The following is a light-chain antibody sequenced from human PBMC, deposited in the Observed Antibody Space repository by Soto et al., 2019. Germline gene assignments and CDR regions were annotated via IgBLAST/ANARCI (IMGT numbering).Light chain of an antibody. CDR1: SSNFGAGYD. CDR2: ANS. CDR3: QSYDNSLSGSRV. V-gene: IGLV1-40*01. Sequence: QPVLTQPPSVSGAPGQTVTISCSGTSSNFGAGYDAHWYQQLPGTAPKLLIYANSNRPSGVPDRFSGSKSGTSASLAITGLQAEDEADYYCQSYDNSLSGSRVFGGGTQLTVL. J-gene: IGLJ7*01.